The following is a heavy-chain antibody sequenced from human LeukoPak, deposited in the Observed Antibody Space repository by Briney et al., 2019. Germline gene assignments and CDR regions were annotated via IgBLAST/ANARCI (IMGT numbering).Heavy chain of an antibody. D-gene: IGHD1-26*01. V-gene: IGHV3-66*01. CDR1: GFTVNSNY. J-gene: IGHJ4*02. CDR3: ARGYLIDY. Sequence: GGSLRLSCAASGFTVNSNYMSWVRQAPGKGLEWVSVVYSGDRTYYADSVKGRFTISRDDSTNTLYLLMNSLRAEDTAVYYCARGYLIDYWGQGTLATVSS. CDR2: VYSGDRT.